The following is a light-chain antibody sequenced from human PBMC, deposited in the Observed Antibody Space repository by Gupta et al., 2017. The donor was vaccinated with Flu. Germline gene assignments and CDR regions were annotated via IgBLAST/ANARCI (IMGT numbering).Light chain of an antibody. CDR1: NLGNNG. V-gene: IGLV3-21*02. J-gene: IGLJ2*01. CDR2: EDS. Sequence: SYVLPQPPSVSVAPGETASVYCGGDNLGNNGVHWYQQQPGQAPVLVVYEDSDRPSGIPERFSGSHSGNTATLTISRVEAGDEADYFCQVWDSGSDHVLFGGGTKLTVL. CDR3: QVWDSGSDHVL.